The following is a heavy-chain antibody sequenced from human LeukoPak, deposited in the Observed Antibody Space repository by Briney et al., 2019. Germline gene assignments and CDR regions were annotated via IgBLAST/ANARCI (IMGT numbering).Heavy chain of an antibody. CDR1: GGTFSSYA. J-gene: IGHJ4*02. V-gene: IGHV1-69*06. Sequence: ASVTVSCKASGGTFSSYAISWVRQAPGQGLEWMGGIIPIFGTANYAQKFQGRVTITADKSTSTAYMELSSLRSEDTAVYYCARDLGYSYGSHFDYWGQGTLVTVSS. CDR2: IIPIFGTA. CDR3: ARDLGYSYGSHFDY. D-gene: IGHD5-18*01.